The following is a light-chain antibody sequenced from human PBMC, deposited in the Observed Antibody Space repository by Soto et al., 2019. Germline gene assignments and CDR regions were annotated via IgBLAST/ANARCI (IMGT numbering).Light chain of an antibody. CDR3: TSFAGSNNLV. V-gene: IGLV2-8*01. Sequence: QSALTQPPSASGSPGQSVTISCTGTSGDVGGYNYVSWYQQHPGKAPKLMIYDVTKRPSGVPDRFSGSKSGNKASLTVSGLQAEDEADYYCTSFAGSNNLVFGGGTKVTVL. J-gene: IGLJ3*02. CDR1: SGDVGGYNY. CDR2: DVT.